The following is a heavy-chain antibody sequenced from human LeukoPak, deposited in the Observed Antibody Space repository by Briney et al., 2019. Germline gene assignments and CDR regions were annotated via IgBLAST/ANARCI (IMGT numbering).Heavy chain of an antibody. CDR2: IIPIFGTA. D-gene: IGHD3-22*01. CDR3: ARESESSFQGLSGY. J-gene: IGHJ4*02. Sequence: WASVKVSCKASGGTFSSYAISWVRQAPGQGLEWMGGIIPIFGTANYAQKFQGRVTITADESTSTAYMELSSLRSEDTAVYYCARESESSFQGLSGYWGQGTLVTVSS. CDR1: GGTFSSYA. V-gene: IGHV1-69*01.